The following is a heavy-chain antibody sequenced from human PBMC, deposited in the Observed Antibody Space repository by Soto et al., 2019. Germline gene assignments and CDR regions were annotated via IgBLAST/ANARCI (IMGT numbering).Heavy chain of an antibody. V-gene: IGHV4-30-4*08. CDR1: GGSISSGGYY. D-gene: IGHD1-20*01. CDR3: ARVRHINAFDI. J-gene: IGHJ3*02. Sequence: PSETLSLTCTVSGGSISSGGYYWSWIRQHPGKGLEWIGYIYYSGSTYYNPSLRSRVTISVDTSKNQFSLKLSSVTAADTAVYYCARVRHINAFDIWGQGTMVTVSS. CDR2: IYYSGST.